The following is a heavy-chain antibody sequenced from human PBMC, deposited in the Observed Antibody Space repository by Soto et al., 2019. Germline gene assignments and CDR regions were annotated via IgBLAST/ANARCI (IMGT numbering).Heavy chain of an antibody. Sequence: QVQLVQSGAEAKKPGSSVKVSCKASGGTFSSYTISWVRQAPGQGLERMGRIIPILGIANYAQKFQGRVTITADKSTSTAYMELSSLRSEDTAVYYCARDGIVVVSAAWFDPWGQGTLVTVSS. CDR1: GGTFSSYT. J-gene: IGHJ5*02. V-gene: IGHV1-69*08. D-gene: IGHD2-21*01. CDR2: IIPILGIA. CDR3: ARDGIVVVSAAWFDP.